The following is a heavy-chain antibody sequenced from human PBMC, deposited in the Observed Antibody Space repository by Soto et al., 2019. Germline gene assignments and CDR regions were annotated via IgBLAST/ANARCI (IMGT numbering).Heavy chain of an antibody. D-gene: IGHD5-12*01. CDR3: ARESGGATATLDYYYFDMDV. Sequence: QVQLVQSGAEVRKPGASVTVSCRSSGDSFNDYYIHWVRQAPGQGFEWMGWINPNGGGTKYAQKFQGGGSMTRDTSSRTVYMQLSRLRSDDTAVYYCARESGGATATLDYYYFDMDVGGTGTTVTVSS. CDR1: GDSFNDYY. CDR2: INPNGGGT. J-gene: IGHJ6*03. V-gene: IGHV1-2*02.